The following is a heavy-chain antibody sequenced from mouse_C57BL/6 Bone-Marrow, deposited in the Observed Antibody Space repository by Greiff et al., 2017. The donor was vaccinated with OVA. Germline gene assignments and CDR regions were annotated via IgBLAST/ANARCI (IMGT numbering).Heavy chain of an antibody. CDR2: IWGDGST. V-gene: IGHV2-3*01. CDR1: GFSLTSYG. J-gene: IGHJ2*01. D-gene: IGHD1-1*01. CDR3: ASITTVVAPGLYYFDY. Sequence: QVQLKESGPGLVAPSQSLSITCTVSGFSLTSYGVSWVRQPPGKGLEWMGVIWGDGSTHYHSALISRLSISKDNSKSQVFLKLNSLQTDDTATYYCASITTVVAPGLYYFDYWGQGTTLTVSS.